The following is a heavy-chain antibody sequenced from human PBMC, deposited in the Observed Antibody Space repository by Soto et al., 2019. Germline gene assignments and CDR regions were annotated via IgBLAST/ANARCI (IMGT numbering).Heavy chain of an antibody. J-gene: IGHJ4*02. Sequence: QIHLVQSGPEVKKPGASVKVSCKASGYKFTSYGITWVRQAPGQGLEWMGWISGYNGDTTFGQKVQGRVTLTTDTSTSTAYMELRSLRSDDTAVYYCARDQWMVPRGGYDWGQGTLVTVSS. CDR3: ARDQWMVPRGGYD. V-gene: IGHV1-18*01. CDR2: ISGYNGDT. CDR1: GYKFTSYG. D-gene: IGHD6-19*01.